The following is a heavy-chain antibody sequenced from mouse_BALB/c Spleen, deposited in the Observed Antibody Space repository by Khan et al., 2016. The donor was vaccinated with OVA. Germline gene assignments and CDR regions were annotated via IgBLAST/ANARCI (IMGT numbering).Heavy chain of an antibody. CDR2: IYPGSDNT. D-gene: IGHD2-2*01. CDR1: GYTFTDFY. J-gene: IGHJ3*01. Sequence: QVQLQQSGAELARPGASVKLSCKATGYTFTDFYINWVKQRTGQGLEWIGEIYPGSDNTYYNEKFKGKATLTADKSSSTAFMQLSSLTSEDSAVYFCARSGLGSFAYWGQGTLVTVSA. CDR3: ARSGLGSFAY. V-gene: IGHV1-77*01.